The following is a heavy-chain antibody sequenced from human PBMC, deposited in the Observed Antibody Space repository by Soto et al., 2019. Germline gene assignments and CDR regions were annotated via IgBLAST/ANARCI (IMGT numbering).Heavy chain of an antibody. Sequence: QVLLVQSGAEVKKPGASVQISCKASGYTFTTYDMHWMRQAPGQRLEWMGSINANNGNPKYSQRFQGRATFTRDTSATTGYMDLSSLISEDTAVYYGVESRGWSAFHYWGQGTLVTVSS. CDR1: GYTFTTYD. J-gene: IGHJ4*02. V-gene: IGHV1-3*01. CDR3: VESRGWSAFHY. CDR2: INANNGNP. D-gene: IGHD6-19*01.